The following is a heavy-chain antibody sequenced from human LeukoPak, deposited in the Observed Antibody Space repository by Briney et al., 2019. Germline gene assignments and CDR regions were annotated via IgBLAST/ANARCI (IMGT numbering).Heavy chain of an antibody. CDR1: GFTFSSYA. CDR3: AKGYCSGGSCYFFVY. J-gene: IGHJ4*02. CDR2: ISGSGGST. D-gene: IGHD2-15*01. Sequence: GGSLRLSCAASGFTFSSYAMSWVRQAPGKGLEWVSAISGSGGSTYYADSVKGRFTISRDNSKNTLHLQMNSLRAEDTAVYYCAKGYCSGGSCYFFVYWGQGTLVTVSS. V-gene: IGHV3-23*01.